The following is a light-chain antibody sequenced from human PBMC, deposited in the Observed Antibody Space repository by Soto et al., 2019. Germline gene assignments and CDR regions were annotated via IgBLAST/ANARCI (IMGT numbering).Light chain of an antibody. J-gene: IGKJ1*01. Sequence: EIVLTQSPGTLSLSPGERATLSCRASQSVSSSFLAWYQQKPGQAPRLLIYGASIRATDIPDRFSGSGSGTDFTLTISRLEPEDFAVYYCQQYGTSPPWTFGQGTKVEIK. CDR2: GAS. CDR1: QSVSSSF. CDR3: QQYGTSPPWT. V-gene: IGKV3-20*01.